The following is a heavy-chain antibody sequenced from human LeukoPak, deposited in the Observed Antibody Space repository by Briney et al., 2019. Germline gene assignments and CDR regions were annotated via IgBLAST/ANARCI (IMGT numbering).Heavy chain of an antibody. CDR1: GYTFTSYA. CDR3: ARHYDYVWGSYNSYYMDV. J-gene: IGHJ6*03. D-gene: IGHD3-16*01. V-gene: IGHV1-18*01. CDR2: ISAYNGNT. Sequence: ASVKVSCKASGYTFTSYAMHWVRQAPGQGLEWMGWISAYNGNTNYAQKLQGRVTMTTDTSTSTAYMELRSLRSDDTAVYYCARHYDYVWGSYNSYYMDVWGKGTTVTISS.